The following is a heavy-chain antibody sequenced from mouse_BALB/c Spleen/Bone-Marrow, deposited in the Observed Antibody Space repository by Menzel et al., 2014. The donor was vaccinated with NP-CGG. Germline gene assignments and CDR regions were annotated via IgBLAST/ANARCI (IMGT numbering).Heavy chain of an antibody. D-gene: IGHD2-1*01. Sequence: LVESGGGLVQPGGSLKLSCTASGFTFSDYYMYWVRQTPEKRLEWVANISNGGNNTFYLDTVKGRFTISRDNAKNTLYLQMSRLKSEDTAMYYCARHDGIYAAWFAYWGQGTPVTVSA. CDR1: GFTFSDYY. CDR2: ISNGGNNT. CDR3: ARHDGIYAAWFAY. J-gene: IGHJ3*01. V-gene: IGHV5-12*01.